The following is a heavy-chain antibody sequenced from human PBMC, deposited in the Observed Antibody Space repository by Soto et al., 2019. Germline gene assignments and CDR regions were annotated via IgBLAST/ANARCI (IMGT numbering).Heavy chain of an antibody. Sequence: SETLSLTCTVSGGSISSGGYYWSWIRQHPGKGLEWIGYIYYSGSTHYNPSLKSRVTISVDTSKNQFSLKLSSVTAADTAVYYCARVRMTTVKGNWFDPWGQGTLVTVSS. CDR1: GGSISSGGYY. J-gene: IGHJ5*02. CDR2: IYYSGST. V-gene: IGHV4-31*03. CDR3: ARVRMTTVKGNWFDP. D-gene: IGHD4-17*01.